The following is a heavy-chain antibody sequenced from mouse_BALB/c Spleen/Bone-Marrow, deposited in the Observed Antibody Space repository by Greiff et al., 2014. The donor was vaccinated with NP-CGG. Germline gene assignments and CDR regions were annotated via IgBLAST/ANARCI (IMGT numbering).Heavy chain of an antibody. Sequence: EVQLQQSGPELVKPGASVKLSCRASGFSFTDYFINWVKQSHGKSLEWIGRIHPYNGDTFYNQKFKVKATLTVDKSSNTARMKLLSLTAEDSAVYYCGRYGYDAMDFWGQGTSVTVSS. CDR2: IHPYNGDT. CDR3: GRYGYDAMDF. J-gene: IGHJ4*01. V-gene: IGHV1-37*01. D-gene: IGHD1-1*02. CDR1: GFSFTDYF.